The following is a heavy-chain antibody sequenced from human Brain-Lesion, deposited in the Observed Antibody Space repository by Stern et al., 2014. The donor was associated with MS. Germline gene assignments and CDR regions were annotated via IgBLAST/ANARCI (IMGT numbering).Heavy chain of an antibody. CDR3: ARHGTEGYYYYMDV. Sequence: QVQLEESGPGLVKPSETLSLTCTVSGGSISSYYWSWIRQPPGKGLEWIGYIYYSGSTNYNPPLQSRVTISVDTSKNQFSLQLSSVTAADTAVYYCARHGTEGYYYYMDVWGKGTTVTVSS. J-gene: IGHJ6*03. CDR1: GGSISSYY. D-gene: IGHD3/OR15-3a*01. CDR2: IYYSGST. V-gene: IGHV4-59*08.